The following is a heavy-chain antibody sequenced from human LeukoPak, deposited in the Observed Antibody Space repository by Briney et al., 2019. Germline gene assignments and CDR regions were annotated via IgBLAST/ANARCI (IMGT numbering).Heavy chain of an antibody. D-gene: IGHD3-22*01. Sequence: GGSLRLSCAASEFTVSSNYMSWVRQAPGKGLEWVSTIYSGGGTYYADSVKGRFTISRDNSRNTLYLQMNSLRAEDTAVYYCARDRDYYDSSGYHHWGQGTLVTVSS. CDR3: ARDRDYYDSSGYHH. J-gene: IGHJ5*02. CDR2: IYSGGGT. V-gene: IGHV3-53*01. CDR1: EFTVSSNY.